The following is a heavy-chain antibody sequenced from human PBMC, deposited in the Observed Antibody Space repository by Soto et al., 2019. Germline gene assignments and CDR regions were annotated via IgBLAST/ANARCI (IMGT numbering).Heavy chain of an antibody. CDR2: ISSSSSYI. V-gene: IGHV3-21*01. Sequence: PGGSLRLSCAASGFTFSSYSMNWVRQAPGKGLEWVSSISSSSSYIYYADSVKGRFTISRDNAKNSLYLQMNSLRAEDTAVYYCARALTADSSSWYGYWGQGXLVTVSS. CDR1: GFTFSSYS. J-gene: IGHJ4*02. D-gene: IGHD6-13*01. CDR3: ARALTADSSSWYGY.